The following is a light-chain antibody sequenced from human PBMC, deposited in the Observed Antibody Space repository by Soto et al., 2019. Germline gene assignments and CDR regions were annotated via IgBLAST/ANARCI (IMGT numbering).Light chain of an antibody. CDR2: GAS. V-gene: IGKV1-12*01. CDR1: RDISNS. J-gene: IGKJ1*01. CDR3: QQTSAFPRT. Sequence: DIQMTQSPSSVSASVGDRRTITCRASRDISNSLAWYQQTPGKAPKLLLRGASSLHRGVPSRFSGSGAWNEFTLTISSLQPEDFATYYCQQTSAFPRTFGQGTKVDVK.